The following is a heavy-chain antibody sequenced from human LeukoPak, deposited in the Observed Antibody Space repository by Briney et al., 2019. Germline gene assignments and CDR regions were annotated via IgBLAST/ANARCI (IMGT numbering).Heavy chain of an antibody. CDR3: ARGLIGPVDY. Sequence: PSETLSLTCAVYGGSFSGYYWSWIRQPPGKGLEWIGEINHSGSTNYNPSLKSRVTISVDTSKNQSSLKLSSVTAADTAVYYCARGLIGPVDYWGQGTLVTVSA. D-gene: IGHD2-21*01. V-gene: IGHV4-34*01. J-gene: IGHJ4*02. CDR1: GGSFSGYY. CDR2: INHSGST.